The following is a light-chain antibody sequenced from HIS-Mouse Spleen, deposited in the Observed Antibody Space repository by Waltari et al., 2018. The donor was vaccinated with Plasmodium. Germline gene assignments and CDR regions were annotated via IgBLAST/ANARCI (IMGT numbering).Light chain of an antibody. CDR3: QVWDSSTV. CDR1: NIGSNN. J-gene: IGLJ3*02. Sequence: SYELTQPLSVSVALGQTARITCGGNNIGSNNVHWYQQKPGQAPVLVIYRDSNRPSGIPDRFSGSNSGNTATLTISRAQAVDEADYYCQVWDSSTVFGGGTKLTVL. V-gene: IGLV3-9*01. CDR2: RDS.